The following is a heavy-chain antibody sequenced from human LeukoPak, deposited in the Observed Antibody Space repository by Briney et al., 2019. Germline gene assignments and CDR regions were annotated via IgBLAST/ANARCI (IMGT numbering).Heavy chain of an antibody. Sequence: ASVKVSCKASGYTFTSYAMHWVRQAPGQRLEWMGWINAGNGNTKYSQKFQGRVTIPRDTSASTAYMELSSLRSEDTAVYYCARSYCSGGSCYSEFDYWGQGTLVTVSS. D-gene: IGHD2-15*01. J-gene: IGHJ4*02. CDR3: ARSYCSGGSCYSEFDY. CDR1: GYTFTSYA. V-gene: IGHV1-3*01. CDR2: INAGNGNT.